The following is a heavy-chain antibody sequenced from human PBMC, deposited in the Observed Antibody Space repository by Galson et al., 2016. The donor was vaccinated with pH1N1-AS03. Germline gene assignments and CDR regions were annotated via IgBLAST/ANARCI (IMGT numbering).Heavy chain of an antibody. CDR1: GYSFARYW. Sequence: PGESLKISCKGSGYSFARYWIGWVRQMPGKGLEWMGVIYPGDSDTRYSPSFQGLVTISVDKTFNTAYLQWGSLEASDTAMYYCARDAGTDYFDHWGQGTLVTVPS. V-gene: IGHV5-51*01. D-gene: IGHD6-13*01. CDR3: ARDAGTDYFDH. J-gene: IGHJ4*02. CDR2: IYPGDSDT.